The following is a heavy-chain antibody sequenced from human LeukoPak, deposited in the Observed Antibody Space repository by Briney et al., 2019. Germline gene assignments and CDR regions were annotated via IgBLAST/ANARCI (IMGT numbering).Heavy chain of an antibody. CDR2: IYYSGST. D-gene: IGHD1-26*01. CDR1: GGSISSYY. V-gene: IGHV4-59*01. CDR3: ARGARVGYYYYYYMDV. J-gene: IGHJ6*03. Sequence: SETLSLTCTVSGGSISSYYWSWIRQPPGKGLEWIGYIYYSGSTNYNPSLKSRVTISVDTSKNQFSLKLSSVTAADTAMYYCARGARVGYYYYYYMDVWGKGTTVAVSS.